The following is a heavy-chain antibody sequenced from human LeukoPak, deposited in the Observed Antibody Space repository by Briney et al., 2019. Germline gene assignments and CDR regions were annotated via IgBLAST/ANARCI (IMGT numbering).Heavy chain of an antibody. J-gene: IGHJ4*02. CDR2: INPNSGDT. V-gene: IGHV1-2*06. CDR3: ARDYCSSTSCLFDY. D-gene: IGHD2-2*01. CDR1: EYTFTGYH. Sequence: ASVKVSCKASEYTFTGYHMHWVRQAPGQGLEWMGRINPNSGDTNCAQKFQGRVTMTRDTSISTAYMELSRLRSDDTAVYYCARDYCSSTSCLFDYWGQGTLVTVSS.